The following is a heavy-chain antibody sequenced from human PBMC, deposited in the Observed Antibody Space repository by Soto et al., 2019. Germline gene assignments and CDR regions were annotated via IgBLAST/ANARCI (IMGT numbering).Heavy chain of an antibody. Sequence: GGSLRLSCAASGFTFSNYNINWVRQAPGKGLEWISSISISNFIYYAASVKGRFTISRDNAKNSLYLQMNSLRVEDTAVYYCARDLARSYGMDVWGQGTTVTVSS. CDR1: GFTFSNYN. J-gene: IGHJ6*02. CDR2: ISISNFI. D-gene: IGHD3-16*01. V-gene: IGHV3-21*01. CDR3: ARDLARSYGMDV.